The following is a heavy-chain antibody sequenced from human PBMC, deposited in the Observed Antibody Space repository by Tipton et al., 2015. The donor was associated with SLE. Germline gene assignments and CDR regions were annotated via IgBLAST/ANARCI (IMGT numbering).Heavy chain of an antibody. Sequence: GSLRLSCAASGFTFSSYSLNLVRQAPGKGLEWVSSISSSSSYIYYADSLKGRFTISRDNAKNSLYLQMNSLRAEDTAVYYCARDSSGWYSFDYWGQGTLVTVSS. CDR2: ISSSSSYI. D-gene: IGHD6-19*01. CDR1: GFTFSSYS. J-gene: IGHJ4*02. V-gene: IGHV3-21*03. CDR3: ARDSSGWYSFDY.